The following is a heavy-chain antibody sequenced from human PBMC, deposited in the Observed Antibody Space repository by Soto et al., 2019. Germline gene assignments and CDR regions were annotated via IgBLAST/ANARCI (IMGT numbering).Heavy chain of an antibody. Sequence: GGSLRLSCATSGFTFTDYAVSWVRQAPGKGLEWVATVRGGGHADYADSVKGRFTISRDNFRNTFYLQLNTLRAEDTAIYFCAKDTGRDVAFDSWGQGTLVTVSS. CDR2: VRGGGHA. V-gene: IGHV3-23*01. J-gene: IGHJ4*02. CDR3: AKDTGRDVAFDS. D-gene: IGHD5-12*01. CDR1: GFTFTDYA.